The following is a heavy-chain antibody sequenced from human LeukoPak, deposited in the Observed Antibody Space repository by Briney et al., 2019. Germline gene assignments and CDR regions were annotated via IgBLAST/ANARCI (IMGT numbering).Heavy chain of an antibody. V-gene: IGHV3-33*01. CDR2: IWYDGSNK. D-gene: IGHD2-2*01. CDR1: GFTFSSYG. J-gene: IGHJ6*04. CDR3: ARVDGYCSSTSCPNPRYYYGMDV. Sequence: GRSLRLSCAASGFTFSSYGMHWVRQAPGKGLEWGAVIWYDGSNKYYADSVKGRLTISRDNSKNTLYLQMNSLRAEDTAVYYCARVDGYCSSTSCPNPRYYYGMDVWGKGTTVTVSS.